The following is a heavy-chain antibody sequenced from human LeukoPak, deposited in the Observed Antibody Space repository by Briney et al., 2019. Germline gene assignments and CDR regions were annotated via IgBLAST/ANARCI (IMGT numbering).Heavy chain of an antibody. D-gene: IGHD6-19*01. V-gene: IGHV3-48*01. Sequence: GGSLRLSCAASGFTFSSYSMNWVRQAPGKGLEWVSYISSSSSTIYYADSVKGRFTISRDNSKNTLYLQMNSLRAEDTAVYYCAKDSRNQWLVIYYYYMDVWGKGTTVTISS. CDR2: ISSSSSTI. CDR3: AKDSRNQWLVIYYYYMDV. J-gene: IGHJ6*03. CDR1: GFTFSSYS.